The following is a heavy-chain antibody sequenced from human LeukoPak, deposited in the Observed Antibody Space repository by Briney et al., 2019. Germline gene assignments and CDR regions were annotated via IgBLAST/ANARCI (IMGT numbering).Heavy chain of an antibody. Sequence: ASVKVSCKASGYTFTGYYMHWVRQAPGQGLEWMGWINPNSGGTNYAQKFQGRVTMTRDTSISTAYMELSRLRSDDTAVYYCAGEGAWLLLNYYFDYWGQGTLVTVSS. CDR3: AGEGAWLLLNYYFDY. CDR2: INPNSGGT. J-gene: IGHJ4*02. V-gene: IGHV1-2*02. CDR1: GYTFTGYY. D-gene: IGHD3-22*01.